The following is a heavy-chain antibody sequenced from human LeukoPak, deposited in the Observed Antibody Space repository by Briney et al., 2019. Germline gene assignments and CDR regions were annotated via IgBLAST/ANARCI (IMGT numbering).Heavy chain of an antibody. CDR3: ARTEYYYDSSGYAELDY. CDR2: INTDGSTT. D-gene: IGHD3-22*01. CDR1: GFTFSNYW. Sequence: PGGSLRLSCAASGFTFSNYWMHWVRQAPGKGLVWVSRINTDGSTTSSADSVKGRFTISRDNAKNTLYLQMNGLRAEDTAVYYCARTEYYYDSSGYAELDYWGQGTLVTVSS. J-gene: IGHJ4*02. V-gene: IGHV3-74*01.